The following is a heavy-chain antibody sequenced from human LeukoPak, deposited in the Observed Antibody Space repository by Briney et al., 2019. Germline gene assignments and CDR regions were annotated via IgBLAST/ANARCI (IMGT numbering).Heavy chain of an antibody. CDR3: ATFRYGSGDAY. CDR1: GFTFSNAW. J-gene: IGHJ4*02. V-gene: IGHV3-15*01. Sequence: GGSLRLSCAASGFTFSNAWMSWVRQAPGKGLEWVGRIKSKTDGGTTDYAAPVKGRFTISRDDSKNTLYLQMNSLKTEDTAVYYCATFRYGSGDAYWGQGTLVTVSS. D-gene: IGHD3-10*01. CDR2: IKSKTDGGTT.